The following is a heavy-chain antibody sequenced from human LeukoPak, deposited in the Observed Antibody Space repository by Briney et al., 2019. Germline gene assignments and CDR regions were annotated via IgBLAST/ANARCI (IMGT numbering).Heavy chain of an antibody. Sequence: AALKVSCRASGYAFTSYDFNWVRQATGQRPEWMGRMSPNSGDTGYAQKFQDRVTMTRNTSISTAYMELSSLRSDDTAVYYCARGPPSWGYDYWGPGTLVTVSS. D-gene: IGHD2-2*01. J-gene: IGHJ4*02. CDR1: GYAFTSYD. CDR3: ARGPPSWGYDY. CDR2: MSPNSGDT. V-gene: IGHV1-8*01.